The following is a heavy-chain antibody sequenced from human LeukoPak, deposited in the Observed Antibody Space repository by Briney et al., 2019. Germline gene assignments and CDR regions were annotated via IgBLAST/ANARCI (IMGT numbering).Heavy chain of an antibody. Sequence: GGSLRLSCAASGFTFSSYEMNWVRQAPGKGLEWVSYISSSGSTIYYADSVKSRFTISRDNAKNSLYLQMNSLRAEDTAVYYCARVEYLTGLYNWFDPWGQGTLVTVSS. V-gene: IGHV3-48*03. CDR1: GFTFSSYE. CDR2: ISSSGSTI. J-gene: IGHJ5*02. CDR3: ARVEYLTGLYNWFDP. D-gene: IGHD3-9*01.